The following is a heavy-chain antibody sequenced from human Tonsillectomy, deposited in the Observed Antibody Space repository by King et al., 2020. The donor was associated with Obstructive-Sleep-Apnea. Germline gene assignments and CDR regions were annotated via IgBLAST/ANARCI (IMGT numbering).Heavy chain of an antibody. CDR3: ARPDISYYYGMAV. J-gene: IGHJ6*02. D-gene: IGHD2-21*01. V-gene: IGHV5-10-1*03. CDR2: IDPIDSYT. CDR1: GYSFTNYW. Sequence: VQLVESGAEVKRPGESQRISCKGSGYSFTNYWINWVRQMPGKGLEWMGRIDPIDSYTNYSPSFQGHVTISADKSISTAYLQWSSLKASDTAMYYCARPDISYYYGMAVWGQGTTVTVSS.